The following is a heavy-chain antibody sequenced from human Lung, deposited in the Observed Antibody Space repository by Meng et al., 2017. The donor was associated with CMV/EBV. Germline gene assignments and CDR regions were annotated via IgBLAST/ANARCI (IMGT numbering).Heavy chain of an antibody. J-gene: IGHJ4*02. V-gene: IGHV4-30-2*01. CDR3: ARFEGPGEGVDY. CDR1: GDSFSSGDYS. Sequence: CAVSGDSFSSGDYSWSWIRQPPGKGLEWIGYIFRTGTTYYNPSLKSRVTLSVDRSNTQFYLKLTAVTAADTAIYYCARFEGPGEGVDYWGQGTLVTVSS. CDR2: IFRTGTT. D-gene: IGHD2-21*01.